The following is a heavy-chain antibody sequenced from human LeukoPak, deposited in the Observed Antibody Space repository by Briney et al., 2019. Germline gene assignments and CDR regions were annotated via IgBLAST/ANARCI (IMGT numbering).Heavy chain of an antibody. D-gene: IGHD3-22*01. CDR1: GYLFSTYW. V-gene: IGHV5-51*01. CDR3: ARGDALYDTSGFYSLDS. Sequence: GESLKISCKGSGYLFSTYWIAWVRQVPGKGLEWMGVIFPGDSDTKYSTSFRGQVTISVDTSINTAYLQWSSLKASDTAMYYCARGDALYDTSGFYSLDSWGQGTLVTVSS. CDR2: IFPGDSDT. J-gene: IGHJ4*02.